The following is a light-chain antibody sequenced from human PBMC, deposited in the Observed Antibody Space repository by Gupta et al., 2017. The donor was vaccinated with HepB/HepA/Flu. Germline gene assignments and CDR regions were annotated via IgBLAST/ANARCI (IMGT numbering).Light chain of an antibody. CDR3: QQSYGTPRT. Sequence: DIQMTQSPSSLSAFVGDRVTIACRASQSISNFLNWYQQKPGKAPNLLIYAASSLQSGVPARFSGSGSGTDFILTISSLQPEDVATYYCQQSYGTPRTFGQGTRVEIK. CDR2: AAS. J-gene: IGKJ1*01. V-gene: IGKV1-39*01. CDR1: QSISNF.